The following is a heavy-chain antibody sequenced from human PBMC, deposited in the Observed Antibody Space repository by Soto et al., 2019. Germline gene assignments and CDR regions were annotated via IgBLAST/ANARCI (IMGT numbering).Heavy chain of an antibody. CDR2: IIPIFGTA. Sequence: SVKVSCKASGGTFSSYAISWVRQAPGQGLEWMGGIIPIFGTANYAQKFQGRVTITADESTSTAYMELSSLRSEDTAVYYCARDTRYDSTCFLDYCGQGTLVTFSS. D-gene: IGHD3-22*01. V-gene: IGHV1-69*13. CDR3: ARDTRYDSTCFLDY. J-gene: IGHJ4*02. CDR1: GGTFSSYA.